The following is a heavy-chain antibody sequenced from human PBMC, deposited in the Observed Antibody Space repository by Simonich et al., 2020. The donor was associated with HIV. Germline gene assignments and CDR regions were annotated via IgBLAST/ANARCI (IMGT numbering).Heavy chain of an antibody. J-gene: IGHJ2*01. CDR2: FDPELGET. D-gene: IGHD3-9*01. Sequence: VQLVQSGAEVKKPGASVKVSCKVSGHSLAELSMNWVRQTPGRGLEWMGGFDPELGETIYAHKLQGRVTMTEDTSTDTAYMELSGLRSEDTALYYCATWEVKDDVLTGFTYWYFDLWGRGTLVTVSS. V-gene: IGHV1-24*01. CDR1: GHSLAELS. CDR3: ATWEVKDDVLTGFTYWYFDL.